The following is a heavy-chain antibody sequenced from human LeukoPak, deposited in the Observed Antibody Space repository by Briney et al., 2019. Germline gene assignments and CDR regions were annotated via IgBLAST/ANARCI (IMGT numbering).Heavy chain of an antibody. CDR3: ARHPFATPFDY. Sequence: KPSETLSLTCTVSGGSIGDNYWSWIRQPPGKGLEWIGYAYYSGHTNYNSSLKSRVTMSLDTSKSQFSLRLSSVTAADTAVYFCARHPFATPFDYWGPGTLVTVSS. V-gene: IGHV4-59*08. J-gene: IGHJ4*02. D-gene: IGHD2-15*01. CDR1: GGSIGDNY. CDR2: AYYSGHT.